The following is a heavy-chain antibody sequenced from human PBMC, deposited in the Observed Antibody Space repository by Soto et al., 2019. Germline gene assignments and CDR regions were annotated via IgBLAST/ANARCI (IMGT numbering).Heavy chain of an antibody. CDR3: ARVGDDILTGYFPNNWFDP. CDR2: IYYSGST. D-gene: IGHD3-9*01. J-gene: IGHJ5*02. Sequence: SETLSLSCTVSGGSISSGGYYWSWIRQHPGKGLEWIGYIYYSGSTYYNPSLKSRVTISVDTSKNQFSLKLSSVTAADTAVYYCARVGDDILTGYFPNNWFDPWGQGTLVTVSS. V-gene: IGHV4-31*03. CDR1: GGSISSGGYY.